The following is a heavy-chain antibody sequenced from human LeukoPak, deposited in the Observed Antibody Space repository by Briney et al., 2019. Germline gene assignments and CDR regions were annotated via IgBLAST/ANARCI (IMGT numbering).Heavy chain of an antibody. CDR3: ARERLGKAMVQFGYYYYGMDV. CDR1: GGTFSSYA. J-gene: IGHJ6*02. CDR2: TIPIFGTA. D-gene: IGHD3-10*01. Sequence: ASVKVSCKASGGTFSSYAISWVRQAPGQGLEWMGGTIPIFGTANYAQKFQGRVTITADESTSTAYMELSSLRSEDTAVYYCARERLGKAMVQFGYYYYGMDVWGQGTTVTVSS. V-gene: IGHV1-69*13.